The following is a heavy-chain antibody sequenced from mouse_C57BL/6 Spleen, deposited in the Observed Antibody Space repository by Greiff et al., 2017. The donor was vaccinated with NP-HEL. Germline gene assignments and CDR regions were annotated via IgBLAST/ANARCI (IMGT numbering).Heavy chain of an antibody. CDR3: TRWGTMGD. V-gene: IGHV1-15*01. CDR1: GYTFTDYE. CDR2: IDPETGGT. J-gene: IGHJ4*01. Sequence: QVQLKQSGAELVRPGASVTLSCKASGYTFTDYEMHWVKQTPVHGLEWIGTIDPETGGTAYNQKFKGKAILTADKSSSTAYMKLRSLTSEDSAVYYCTRWGTMGDWGQGTSVTVAS.